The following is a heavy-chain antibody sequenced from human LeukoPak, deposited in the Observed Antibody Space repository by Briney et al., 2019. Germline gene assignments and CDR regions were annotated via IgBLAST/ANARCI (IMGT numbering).Heavy chain of an antibody. V-gene: IGHV3-53*01. CDR3: AKEGDCSTTSCLTGGLDV. CDR2: IYTGGST. CDR1: GFIVSANY. D-gene: IGHD2-2*01. Sequence: PGGSLRLSCAASGFIVSANYMSWVRQAPGKGLEWVSVIYTGGSTYYADSVKGRFTISRDNFKNTVYLQMTSLRAEDTAVYYCAKEGDCSTTSCLTGGLDVWGKGTTVTVSS. J-gene: IGHJ6*04.